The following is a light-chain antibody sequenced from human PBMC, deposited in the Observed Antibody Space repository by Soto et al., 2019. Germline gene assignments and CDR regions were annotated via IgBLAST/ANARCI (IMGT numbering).Light chain of an antibody. CDR1: QTVTNNY. J-gene: IGKJ4*01. Sequence: EVVWTQSPDTLSLSPGERATLSCRASQTVTNNYLVWYQQNPGQAPRLLIFGASSRATGVPDRFSGSGSGTEFTLTISRLQYEDCAIYCCQQYHSWPITVGGGTKVEIK. CDR3: QQYHSWPIT. V-gene: IGKV3-20*01. CDR2: GAS.